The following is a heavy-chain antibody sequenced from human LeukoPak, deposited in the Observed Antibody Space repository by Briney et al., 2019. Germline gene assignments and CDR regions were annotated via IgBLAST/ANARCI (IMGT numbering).Heavy chain of an antibody. CDR2: ISSHNGNT. Sequence: ASVKVSCKASGYRFTRYGNSWIRQAPGQGLEWMGWISSHNGNTNYAQKFQGRVTMTTDTSTRTSYMELSSLRSDDTAAYYCARWGTGVAVAATRYSWFDPWGQGTLVTVSS. CDR1: GYRFTRYG. V-gene: IGHV1-18*01. D-gene: IGHD6-19*01. CDR3: ARWGTGVAVAATRYSWFDP. J-gene: IGHJ5*01.